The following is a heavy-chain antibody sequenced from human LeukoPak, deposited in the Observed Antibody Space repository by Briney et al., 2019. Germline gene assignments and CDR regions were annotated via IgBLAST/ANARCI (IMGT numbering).Heavy chain of an antibody. J-gene: IGHJ2*01. Sequence: PSETLSLACAVSGASISSSYWSWIRQPPGKGLEWIGYISYRGTTKYNPSLKSRVTISLDTSKNQVSLNLSSVTAADTAVYYCARDPGSCSGGSCSFYWYFDLWGRGTLVTVSS. V-gene: IGHV4-59*01. D-gene: IGHD2-15*01. CDR1: GASISSSY. CDR2: ISYRGTT. CDR3: ARDPGSCSGGSCSFYWYFDL.